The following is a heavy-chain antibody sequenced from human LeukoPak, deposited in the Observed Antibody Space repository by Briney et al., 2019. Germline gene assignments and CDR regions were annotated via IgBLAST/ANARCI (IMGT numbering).Heavy chain of an antibody. Sequence: GSLRLSCAASGLTFRSYWMSWVRQAPGKGLEWIGYIFHRGGTSYNPSLKSRVTISVDKSKNQFSLKLSSVTAADTAVYYCARISGELPFDYWGQRTLVTVSS. CDR3: ARISGELPFDY. D-gene: IGHD1-26*01. V-gene: IGHV4-4*02. CDR2: IFHRGGT. J-gene: IGHJ4*02. CDR1: GLTFRSYW.